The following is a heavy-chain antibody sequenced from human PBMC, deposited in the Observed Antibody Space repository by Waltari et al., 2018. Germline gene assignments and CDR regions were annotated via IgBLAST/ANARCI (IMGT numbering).Heavy chain of an antibody. CDR3: AKDFDDFWSGYDS. J-gene: IGHJ5*01. D-gene: IGHD3-3*01. Sequence: EVQLVESGGGLVQPGGSLRLSCVASGFTFSSYAMSWVRQAPGKGLECVSGISYIAGNTYYADSVKGRFTISRDNFKNTVYLQMNSLRAEDTAVYYCAKDFDDFWSGYDSWGQGTLVTVSS. CDR1: GFTFSSYA. CDR2: ISYIAGNT. V-gene: IGHV3-23*04.